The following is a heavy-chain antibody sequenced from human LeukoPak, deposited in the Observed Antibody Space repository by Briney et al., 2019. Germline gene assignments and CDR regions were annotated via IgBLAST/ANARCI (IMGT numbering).Heavy chain of an antibody. CDR3: ARDPCHYYDSSGYCNWFDP. CDR2: MNPNSGNT. CDR1: GYTFTSYD. Sequence: ASVKVSCKASGYTFTSYDINWVRQATGQGLEWMGWMNPNSGNTGYAQKFQGRVTMTRNTSISTAYMELSSLRSEDTAVYYCARDPCHYYDSSGYCNWFDPWGQGTLVTVSS. V-gene: IGHV1-8*01. J-gene: IGHJ5*02. D-gene: IGHD3-22*01.